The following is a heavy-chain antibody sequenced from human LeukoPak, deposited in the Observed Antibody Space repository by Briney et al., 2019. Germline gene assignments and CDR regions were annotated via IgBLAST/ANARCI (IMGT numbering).Heavy chain of an antibody. D-gene: IGHD3-10*01. CDR1: GYTLTKLP. J-gene: IGHJ4*02. CDR3: ATSNYFGSGSVYYFEY. V-gene: IGHV1-24*01. CDR2: FDPEDGEA. Sequence: ASVKVSCRASGYTLTKLPIHWVRQAPGRGLEWMGSFDPEDGEAIYARRFRGRVTMTEDTSTDTAYMELSSLKSVDTAVYYCATSNYFGSGSVYYFEYWGQGTLVTVSS.